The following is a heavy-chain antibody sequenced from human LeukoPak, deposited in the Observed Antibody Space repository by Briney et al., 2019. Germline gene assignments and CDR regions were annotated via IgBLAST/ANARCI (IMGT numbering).Heavy chain of an antibody. CDR2: ISVSGGTT. Sequence: GGSLRLSCEASGFTFNTYAMSWVRQAPGKGLEWVSVISVSGGTTYYADSVKGRFTISRDSSKNTLYLQMNSLRADDTAVYYCAKANWGGDYYFYYGLDVWGQGTTVTVSS. CDR1: GFTFNTYA. J-gene: IGHJ6*02. CDR3: AKANWGGDYYFYYGLDV. D-gene: IGHD7-27*01. V-gene: IGHV3-23*01.